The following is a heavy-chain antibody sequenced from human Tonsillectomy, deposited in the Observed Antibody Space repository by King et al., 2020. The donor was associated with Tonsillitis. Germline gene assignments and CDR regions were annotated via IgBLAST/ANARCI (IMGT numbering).Heavy chain of an antibody. V-gene: IGHV3-23*04. J-gene: IGHJ6*03. Sequence: VQLVESGGGLVQPGGSLRLSCAASGFTFSNYAMNWVRQAPGKGLEWVSVMSGRGVGTYYADSVKGRFTISRDNSNNTLYLQMSSLRAEDTAVYYFAQVIAREYSAYVSSWDYYYYMGVWGKGTTVTVSS. CDR3: AQVIAREYSAYVSSWDYYYYMGV. D-gene: IGHD3-16*01. CDR2: MSGRGVGT. CDR1: GFTFSNYA.